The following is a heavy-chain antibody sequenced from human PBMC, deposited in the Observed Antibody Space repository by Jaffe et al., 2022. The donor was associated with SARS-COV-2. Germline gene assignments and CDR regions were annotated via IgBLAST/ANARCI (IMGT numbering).Heavy chain of an antibody. Sequence: QVQLVQSGAEVKKPGASVKVSCKASGYTFTGYYMHWVRQAPGQGLEWMGWINPNSGGTNYAQKFQGRVTMTRDTSISTAYMELSRLRSDDTAVYYCARPPSYSGSSWYGWYFDLWGRGTLVTVSS. CDR1: GYTFTGYY. CDR2: INPNSGGT. J-gene: IGHJ2*01. D-gene: IGHD6-13*01. V-gene: IGHV1-2*02. CDR3: ARPPSYSGSSWYGWYFDL.